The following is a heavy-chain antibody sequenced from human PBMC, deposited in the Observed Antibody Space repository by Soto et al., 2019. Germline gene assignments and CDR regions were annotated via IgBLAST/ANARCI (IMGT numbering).Heavy chain of an antibody. CDR2: INPNSGGT. D-gene: IGHD1-1*01. Sequence: GASVKVSCKASGYTFTGYYMHWVRQAPGQGLEWMGWINPNSGGTNYAQKFQGWVTMTRDTSISTAYMELSRLRSDDTAVYYCARRILSPWYDSTWFDPWGQGTLVTVSS. J-gene: IGHJ5*02. CDR1: GYTFTGYY. V-gene: IGHV1-2*04. CDR3: ARRILSPWYDSTWFDP.